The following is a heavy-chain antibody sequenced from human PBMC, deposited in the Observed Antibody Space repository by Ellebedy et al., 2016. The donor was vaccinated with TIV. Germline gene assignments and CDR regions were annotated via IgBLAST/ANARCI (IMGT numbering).Heavy chain of an antibody. V-gene: IGHV3-23*01. J-gene: IGHJ4*02. CDR2: ISGIGAKT. CDR3: ARDARIFFDGAGSHGALEN. CDR1: GFTFRSFS. D-gene: IGHD3-3*02. Sequence: GESLKISCAASGFTFRSFSLSWVRPAPGKGLEWVAAISGIGAKTYYSDSVKGRFTISRDDSGSTLYLKMDSLRAEDTAVEYCARDARIFFDGAGSHGALENWGQGTLVTVSS.